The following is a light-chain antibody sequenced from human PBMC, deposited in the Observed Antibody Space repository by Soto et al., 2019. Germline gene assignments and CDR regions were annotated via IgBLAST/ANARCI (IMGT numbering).Light chain of an antibody. V-gene: IGKV1-8*01. CDR1: QGISSY. Sequence: AILMTQSPSSFSASTGDRVTITCRASQGISSYLAWYQQKPGKAPKLLIYAASTLQSGVPSRFSGSGSGTDFTLTISRLEPEDFAVYYCQQYGSSPLITFGQGTRLEI. CDR3: QQYGSSPLIT. J-gene: IGKJ5*01. CDR2: AAS.